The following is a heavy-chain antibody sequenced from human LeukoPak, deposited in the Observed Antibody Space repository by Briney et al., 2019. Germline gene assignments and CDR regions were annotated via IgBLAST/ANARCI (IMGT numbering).Heavy chain of an antibody. Sequence: SETLSLTCTVSGGSISSYYWSWIRQPPGKGREWIGYIYYSGSTNYNPSLKSRVTISVDTSKNQFSLKLSSVTAADTAVYYCARHRRDSSPPDYWGQGTLVTVSS. CDR2: IYYSGST. CDR1: GGSISSYY. CDR3: ARHRRDSSPPDY. V-gene: IGHV4-59*01. D-gene: IGHD6-19*01. J-gene: IGHJ4*02.